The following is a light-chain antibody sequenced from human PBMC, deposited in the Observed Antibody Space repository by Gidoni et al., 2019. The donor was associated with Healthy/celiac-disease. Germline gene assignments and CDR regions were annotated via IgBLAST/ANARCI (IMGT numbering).Light chain of an antibody. CDR2: DAS. J-gene: IGLJ1*01. CDR1: SSGVGGYNY. CDR3: SSYASSSPYV. V-gene: IGLV2-14*03. Sequence: QSALTQPASVSASPGQPLTISCTGTSSGVGGYNYVSWYQQHPGKAPKLMIYDASNRPSGVSKRFSGSKSGNTASLTISGLQAEDEADYYCSSYASSSPYVFGTGTKVTVL.